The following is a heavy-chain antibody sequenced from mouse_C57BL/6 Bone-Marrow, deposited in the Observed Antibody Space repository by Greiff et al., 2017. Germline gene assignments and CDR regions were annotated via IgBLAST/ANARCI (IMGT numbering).Heavy chain of an antibody. CDR1: GYTFTDYY. CDR3: ARSYYSIVFAY. J-gene: IGHJ3*01. CDR2: INPNNGGT. Sequence: EVQLQQSGPELVKPGASVKISCKASGYTFTDYYMNWVKQSHGKSLEWIGDINPNNGGTSYNQKFKGKATLTVDKSSSTAYMELRSLTSEDSAVYYCARSYYSIVFAYWGQGTLVTVSA. D-gene: IGHD2-5*01. V-gene: IGHV1-26*01.